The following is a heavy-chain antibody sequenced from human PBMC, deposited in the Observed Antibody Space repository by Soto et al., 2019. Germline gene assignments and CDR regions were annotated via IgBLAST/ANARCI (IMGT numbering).Heavy chain of an antibody. CDR3: ASGSGWTTTPFPYAMDV. V-gene: IGHV5-51*01. J-gene: IGHJ6*02. CDR2: IYPGDSDT. D-gene: IGHD6-19*01. Sequence: GESLKISCKGSGYTFIGYWIAWVRQMPGKGLEWVGLIYPGDSDTRYSPSLQGHVTISAVKSSTTAYLEWASLKASDTAIYYCASGSGWTTTPFPYAMDVWGQGTPVTVSS. CDR1: GYTFIGYW.